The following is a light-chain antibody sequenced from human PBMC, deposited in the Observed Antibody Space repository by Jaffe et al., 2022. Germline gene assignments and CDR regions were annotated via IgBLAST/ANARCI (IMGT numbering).Light chain of an antibody. Sequence: QSPLTQPASVSGSPGQSVTLSCTGTSNDVGGYNHVSWYQQHPGKAPKLLIYEVSNRPSGVSNRFSGSKSGNTASLTISGLQAEDEADYYCSSYTGGSTQYVFGAGTKVTVL. CDR2: EVS. CDR3: SSYTGGSTQYV. CDR1: SNDVGGYNH. J-gene: IGLJ1*01. V-gene: IGLV2-14*01.